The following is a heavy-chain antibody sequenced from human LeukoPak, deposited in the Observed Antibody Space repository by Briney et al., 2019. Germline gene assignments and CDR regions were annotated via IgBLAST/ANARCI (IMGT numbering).Heavy chain of an antibody. D-gene: IGHD5-24*01. CDR3: ARGDGYNSRFDP. Sequence: SETLSLTCTVSGGSISSSSYYWGWIRQPPGKGLEWIASIYYSRSTYYNPSLKSRATISGDTYNNQFSLKLSSVTAADTAVYYCARGDGYNSRFDPWGQGTLVTVSS. V-gene: IGHV4-39*01. CDR1: GGSISSSSYY. CDR2: IYYSRST. J-gene: IGHJ5*02.